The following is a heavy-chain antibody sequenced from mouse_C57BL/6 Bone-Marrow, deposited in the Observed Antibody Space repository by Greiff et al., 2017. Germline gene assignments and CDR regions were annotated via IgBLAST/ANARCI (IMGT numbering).Heavy chain of an antibody. Sequence: EVKVLESGGGLVKPGGSLKLSCAASGFTFSSYAMSWVRQTPEQRLEWVATISDGGSYTYYPDKVKGRFTFSRDNTKNNMYLQMSHLKSEEIAIYYSARSGEDAPYAMDYWGQGTSVTVSS. CDR3: ARSGEDAPYAMDY. CDR2: ISDGGSYT. V-gene: IGHV5-4*03. CDR1: GFTFSSYA. J-gene: IGHJ4*01.